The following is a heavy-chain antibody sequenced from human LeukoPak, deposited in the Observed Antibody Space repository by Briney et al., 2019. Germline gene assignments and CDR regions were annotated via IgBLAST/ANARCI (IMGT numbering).Heavy chain of an antibody. J-gene: IGHJ4*02. Sequence: PSETLSLTCAVYGGSFSGYYWSWIRQPPGKGRGWIGEINHSGSTNYNPSLKSRVTISVDTSKNQFSLKLSSVTAADTAVYYCARDSGSYSDYWGQGTLVTVSS. CDR1: GGSFSGYY. V-gene: IGHV4-34*01. CDR2: INHSGST. D-gene: IGHD1-26*01. CDR3: ARDSGSYSDY.